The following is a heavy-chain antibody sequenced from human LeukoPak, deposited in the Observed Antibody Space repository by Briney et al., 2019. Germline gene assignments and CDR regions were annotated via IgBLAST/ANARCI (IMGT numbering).Heavy chain of an antibody. CDR1: GGSISSGSYY. D-gene: IGHD3-22*01. J-gene: IGHJ4*02. Sequence: PSQTLSLTCTVSGGSISSGSYYWCWIRQPAGKGLEWIGRIYTSGSTNYNPSLKSRVTISVDTSKNQFSLKLSSVTAADTAVYYCARALGYDSSGYLPSFDYWGQGTLVTVSS. V-gene: IGHV4-61*02. CDR2: IYTSGST. CDR3: ARALGYDSSGYLPSFDY.